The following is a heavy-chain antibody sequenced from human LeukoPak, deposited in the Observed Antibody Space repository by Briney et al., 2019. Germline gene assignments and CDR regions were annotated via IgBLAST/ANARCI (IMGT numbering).Heavy chain of an antibody. CDR2: IYWDDDK. CDR1: GFSLSTSGVG. J-gene: IGHJ4*02. CDR3: AHILVVVVPAAYYYFDY. Sequence: SGPTLVKPTQTLTLTCTFSGFSLSTSGVGVGWIRQPPGKALEWLALIYWDDDKRYSPSLKSRLTITKDTSKNQVVLTMTNMDPVDTATYYYAHILVVVVPAAYYYFDYWGQGTLVTVSS. D-gene: IGHD2-2*01. V-gene: IGHV2-5*02.